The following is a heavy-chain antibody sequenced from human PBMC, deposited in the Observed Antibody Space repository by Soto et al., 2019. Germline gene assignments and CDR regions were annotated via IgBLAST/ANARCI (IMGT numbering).Heavy chain of an antibody. D-gene: IGHD6-13*01. Sequence: SVKVSCTASGFTFTISAMQWVRQARGQRLEWIGWIVVGSGNTNYAQKFQERVTITRDMSTSTAYMELSSLRPDDTAVYFCAKSVLATVGTYFHNWGQGTLVTVSS. V-gene: IGHV1-58*02. J-gene: IGHJ4*02. CDR1: GFTFTISA. CDR2: IVVGSGNT. CDR3: AKSVLATVGTYFHN.